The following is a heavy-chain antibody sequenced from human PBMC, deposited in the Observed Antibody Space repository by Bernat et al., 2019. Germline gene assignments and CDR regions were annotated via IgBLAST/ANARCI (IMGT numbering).Heavy chain of an antibody. CDR1: GFTVSSNF. J-gene: IGHJ4*02. Sequence: EVQLVESEGGLIQPGGSLRLSCAASGFTVSSNFMTWVRQAPGKGLEWVSVIYSGGSTYYADSVKGRFTISRDSSKNTVYLQMNSLRAEDTAVYYCARESLRVGGIGFWGQGTLVTVSS. V-gene: IGHV3-53*01. CDR2: IYSGGST. CDR3: ARESLRVGGIGF. D-gene: IGHD3-10*01.